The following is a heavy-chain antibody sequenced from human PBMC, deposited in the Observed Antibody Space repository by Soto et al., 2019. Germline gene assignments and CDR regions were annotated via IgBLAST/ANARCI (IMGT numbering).Heavy chain of an antibody. J-gene: IGHJ5*02. CDR2: INHSGST. Sequence: SATLSLTCAVYGGSFSGYYWSWIRQPPGKGLEWIGEINHSGSTNYNPSLKSRVTISLDTSKNQFSLKLSSVTAADTAVYYCARGPRLRRNWFDPWGQGTLVTVSS. CDR3: ARGPRLRRNWFDP. V-gene: IGHV4-34*01. CDR1: GGSFSGYY. D-gene: IGHD4-17*01.